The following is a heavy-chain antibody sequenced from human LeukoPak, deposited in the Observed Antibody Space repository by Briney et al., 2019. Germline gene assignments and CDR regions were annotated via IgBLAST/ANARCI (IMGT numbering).Heavy chain of an antibody. D-gene: IGHD3-22*01. V-gene: IGHV3-7*01. CDR2: IRQDGSDK. J-gene: IGHJ4*02. CDR1: GFTFSGYW. Sequence: GGSLRLSCAASGFTFSGYWMNWVRQAPGKGLEWVANIRQDGSDKYYVDSVKGRFTISRDNAKNSLYMQMNSLRAEDTAVYYCANQYRYYDSSGYYSHWGQGTLVTVSS. CDR3: ANQYRYYDSSGYYSH.